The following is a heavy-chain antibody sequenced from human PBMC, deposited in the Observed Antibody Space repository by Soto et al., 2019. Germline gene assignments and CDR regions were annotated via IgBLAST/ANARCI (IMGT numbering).Heavy chain of an antibody. Sequence: SVTMSLTWTVSGGSISSYYWSWIRQPPGKGLEWIGYIHYSGSTNYNPSLKSRVTISADTSKNQFSLKLSSVTAADTAVYYCARGHYDFWSGYFATIDYWGQGTLVTVSS. D-gene: IGHD3-3*01. V-gene: IGHV4-59*08. J-gene: IGHJ4*02. CDR3: ARGHYDFWSGYFATIDY. CDR2: IHYSGST. CDR1: GGSISSYY.